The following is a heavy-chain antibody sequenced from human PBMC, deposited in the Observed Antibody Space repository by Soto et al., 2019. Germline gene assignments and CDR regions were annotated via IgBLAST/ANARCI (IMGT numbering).Heavy chain of an antibody. CDR3: AKGGYNWNYGPGGWFDP. V-gene: IGHV1-18*01. D-gene: IGHD1-7*01. Sequence: ASVKVSCKASGYTFTSYGISRVRQAPGQGLEWMGWISAYNGNTNYAQKLQGRVTMTTDTSTSTAYMELRSLRSDDTAVYYCAKGGYNWNYGPGGWFDPWGQGTLVTVSS. CDR1: GYTFTSYG. CDR2: ISAYNGNT. J-gene: IGHJ5*02.